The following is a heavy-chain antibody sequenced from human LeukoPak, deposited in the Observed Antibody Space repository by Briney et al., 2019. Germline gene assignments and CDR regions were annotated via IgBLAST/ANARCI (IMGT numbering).Heavy chain of an antibody. J-gene: IGHJ3*02. CDR1: GGSISSYY. D-gene: IGHD3-10*01. Sequence: SETLSLTCTVSGGSISSYYWSWIRQPAGKGLEWIGRIYTSGRTNYNPSLKSRVTMSVDTSKNQFSLKLSSVTAADTAVYYCARVPHYYGSGSYSYQDAFDIWGQGTMVTVSS. V-gene: IGHV4-4*07. CDR2: IYTSGRT. CDR3: ARVPHYYGSGSYSYQDAFDI.